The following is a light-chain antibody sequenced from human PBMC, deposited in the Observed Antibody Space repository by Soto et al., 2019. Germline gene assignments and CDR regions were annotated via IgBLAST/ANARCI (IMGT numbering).Light chain of an antibody. Sequence: QSALTQPRAVSGSPGQSVTISCTGTSGDVGAYNYISWYQQHPGKAPKFLIYDVNKRPSGVPERFFGSKSGNTASLTISGLQPEDEADYYCCSYAYTYTYLFGPGTKLTVL. CDR3: CSYAYTYTYL. CDR1: SGDVGAYNY. J-gene: IGLJ1*01. V-gene: IGLV2-11*01. CDR2: DVN.